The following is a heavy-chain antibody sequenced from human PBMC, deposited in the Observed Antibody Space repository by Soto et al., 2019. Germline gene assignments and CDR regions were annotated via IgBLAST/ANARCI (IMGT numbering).Heavy chain of an antibody. J-gene: IGHJ4*02. CDR1: GFTFSDYY. V-gene: IGHV3-11*01. CDR2: ISSSGDII. CDR3: ARDLGYYDSSGYFDY. Sequence: QVQLVESGGGLVKPGGSLKLSCAASGFTFSDYYMSWIRQAPGKGLEWISYISSSGDIIYYADSVKGRFTISRDNAKNSLYLQMNSLRAEATAVYYCARDLGYYDSSGYFDYWGQGTLVTVSS. D-gene: IGHD3-22*01.